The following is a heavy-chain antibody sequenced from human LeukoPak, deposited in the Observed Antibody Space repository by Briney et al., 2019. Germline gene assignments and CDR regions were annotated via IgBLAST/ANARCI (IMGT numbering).Heavy chain of an antibody. D-gene: IGHD6-19*01. CDR3: ARDLVAVAGDNWFDP. Sequence: GASVKVSCKASGYTFTGYYMHWVRQAPGQGLEWMGWTNPNSGGTNYAQKFQGRVTMTRDTSISTAYMELSRLRSDDTAVYYCARDLVAVAGDNWFDPWGQGTLVTVSS. J-gene: IGHJ5*02. CDR2: TNPNSGGT. V-gene: IGHV1-2*02. CDR1: GYTFTGYY.